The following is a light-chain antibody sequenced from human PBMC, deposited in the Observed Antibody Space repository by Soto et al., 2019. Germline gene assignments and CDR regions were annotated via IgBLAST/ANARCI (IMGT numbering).Light chain of an antibody. CDR3: SSYTSSSTLDV. Sequence: QSALTQPASVSGSPGQSITISRTGTSSDVGGYNYVSWYQQRPGKAPKLMIYDVSNRPSGVSNRFSGSKSGNTASLTISGLQDEDEADYYCSSYTSSSTLDVFGTGTKVTVL. CDR1: SSDVGGYNY. J-gene: IGLJ1*01. CDR2: DVS. V-gene: IGLV2-14*01.